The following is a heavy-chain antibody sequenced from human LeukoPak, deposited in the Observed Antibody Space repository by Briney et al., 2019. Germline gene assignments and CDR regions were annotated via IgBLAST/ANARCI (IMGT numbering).Heavy chain of an antibody. CDR1: GFTFSSYS. V-gene: IGHV3-7*01. Sequence: PGGSLRLSCAASGFTFSSYSMSWVRQAPGKGLERVPNIKQDGSEKDYVDSVKGRFTISRDNAKNSLYLQMNSLRAEDTAVYYCARESWRYDFWSGNDWGQGTLVTVSS. CDR3: ARESWRYDFWSGND. J-gene: IGHJ4*02. D-gene: IGHD3-3*01. CDR2: IKQDGSEK.